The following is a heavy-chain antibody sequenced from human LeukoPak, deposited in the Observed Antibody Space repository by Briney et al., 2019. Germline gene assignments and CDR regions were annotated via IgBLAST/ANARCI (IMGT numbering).Heavy chain of an antibody. Sequence: GGSLRLSCAVSGFTFSSYAMSWVRQAPGKGLEYVSGISGGGVTTYYADSVKGRFTVSRDNSKNTLYLQMHSLGAEDTAVYYCARRTVVAREDYWGQGTLVTVSS. CDR3: ARRTVVAREDY. D-gene: IGHD4-23*01. V-gene: IGHV3-23*01. CDR1: GFTFSSYA. CDR2: ISGGGVTT. J-gene: IGHJ4*02.